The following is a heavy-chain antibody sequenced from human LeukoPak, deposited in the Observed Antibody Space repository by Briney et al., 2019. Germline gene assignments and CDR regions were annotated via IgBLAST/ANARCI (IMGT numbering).Heavy chain of an antibody. Sequence: SETLSLTCAISGGSITSSNWWTWVRQPPGKGLEWVGEIYLRGNTNYNPSLESRVSISVDESKTQLSLRLESVTAADTAVYYCARGTITTVTDSWGPGTLVTVS. J-gene: IGHJ4*02. V-gene: IGHV4-4*02. D-gene: IGHD4-17*01. CDR2: IYLRGNT. CDR1: GGSITSSNW. CDR3: ARGTITTVTDS.